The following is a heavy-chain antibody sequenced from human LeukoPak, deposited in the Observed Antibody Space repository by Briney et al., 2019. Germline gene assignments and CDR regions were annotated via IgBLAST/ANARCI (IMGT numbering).Heavy chain of an antibody. CDR3: ARGTNYYYYGMDV. CDR2: ISGSGTNT. J-gene: IGHJ6*02. CDR1: GFTFSSYG. D-gene: IGHD1/OR15-1a*01. Sequence: GGSLRLSCAASGFTFSSYGVSWVRQSPGKGLEWVSHISGSGTNTYYAASVKGRFTISRDNSKNTLYLQMNSLRAEDTALYHCARGTNYYYYGMDVWGQGTTVTVSS. V-gene: IGHV3-23*01.